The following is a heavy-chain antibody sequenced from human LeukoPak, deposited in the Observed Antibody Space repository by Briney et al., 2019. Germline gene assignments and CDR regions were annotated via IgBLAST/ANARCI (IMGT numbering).Heavy chain of an antibody. J-gene: IGHJ4*02. V-gene: IGHV1-24*01. CDR1: GYTLTELS. D-gene: IGHD5-12*01. CDR3: ARDSGYSEGEFDY. CDR2: FDPEDGET. Sequence: GASVKVSCKVSGYTLTELSMHWVRQAPGKGLEWMGGFDPEDGETIYAQKFQGWVTMTRDTSISTAYMELSRLRSDDTAVYYCARDSGYSEGEFDYWGQGTLVTISS.